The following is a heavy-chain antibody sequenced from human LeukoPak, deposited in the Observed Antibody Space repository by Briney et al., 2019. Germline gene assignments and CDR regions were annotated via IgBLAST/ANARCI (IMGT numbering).Heavy chain of an antibody. J-gene: IGHJ4*02. D-gene: IGHD6-19*01. CDR3: AKDRGSSGWSGVDH. CDR1: GFTFSGYG. CDR2: IRNDGNNK. V-gene: IGHV3-30*02. Sequence: GGSLRLXCAASGFTFSGYGIHWVRQAPGKELEWVAFIRNDGNNKYYADSVKGRFTISRDNSKNTLYLQMTSLRVEDTAVYYCAKDRGSSGWSGVDHWGQGTLVTVSS.